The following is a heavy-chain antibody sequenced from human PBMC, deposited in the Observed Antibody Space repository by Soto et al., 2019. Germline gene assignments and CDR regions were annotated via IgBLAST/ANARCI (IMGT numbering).Heavy chain of an antibody. V-gene: IGHV3-30*18. CDR2: ISYDGSNI. CDR3: VKKFAGPLAAGPDY. CDR1: GFAFSVYG. J-gene: IGHJ4*02. D-gene: IGHD6-13*01. Sequence: GGSLRLSCAASGFAFSVYGMHWVRQAPGKGLEWVAVISYDGSNIYYGDSVKGRFTISRDNPKNTLYLHMNSLRAEDSAVYYCVKKFAGPLAAGPDYWGRGTLVNVSS.